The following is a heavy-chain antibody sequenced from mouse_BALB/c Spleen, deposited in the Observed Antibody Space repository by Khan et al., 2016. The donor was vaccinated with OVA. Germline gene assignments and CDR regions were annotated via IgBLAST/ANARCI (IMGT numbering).Heavy chain of an antibody. D-gene: IGHD2-12*01. CDR3: ARSAYRYGFVY. CDR1: GDSITCGY. V-gene: IGHV3-8*02. J-gene: IGHJ3*01. CDR2: IIYTGYT. Sequence: EVQLQESGPSLVKPSQTLSLTCSVTGDSITCGYWNWIRQFPENKLEYMGYIIYTGYTYYNTSLQSRISITRHTSKYQYYLQLNSVTDEDTATYYCARSAYRYGFVYWGQGTLVTVSA.